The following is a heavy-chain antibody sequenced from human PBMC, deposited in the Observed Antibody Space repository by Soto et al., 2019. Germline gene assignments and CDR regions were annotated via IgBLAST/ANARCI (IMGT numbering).Heavy chain of an antibody. Sequence: GGSLRLSCAASGFTFSNYRMNWARQAPGKGLEWVSYISSSSSYIFYADSVKGRFTISRDNAKKSLYLQMNSLTAGDTAVYYCARDKRDLRFLEWSYYFDYWGQGTLVTVSS. CDR2: ISSSSSYI. CDR1: GFTFSNYR. CDR3: ARDKRDLRFLEWSYYFDY. J-gene: IGHJ4*02. V-gene: IGHV3-21*01. D-gene: IGHD3-3*01.